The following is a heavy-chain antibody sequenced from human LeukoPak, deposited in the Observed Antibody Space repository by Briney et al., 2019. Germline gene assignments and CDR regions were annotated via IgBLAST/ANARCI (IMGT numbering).Heavy chain of an antibody. CDR2: IQNSATT. CDR1: GGSVNSGSYF. J-gene: IGHJ6*02. Sequence: SETLSLTCTVSGGSVNSGSYFWSWFRQPPGRGLEWIGYIQNSATTNYNPSLESRVTIFVDSSKDQFSLRVTSVTAADTAVYYCATDYSNFYGMDVWGQGTTVTVSS. D-gene: IGHD4-11*01. V-gene: IGHV4-61*01. CDR3: ATDYSNFYGMDV.